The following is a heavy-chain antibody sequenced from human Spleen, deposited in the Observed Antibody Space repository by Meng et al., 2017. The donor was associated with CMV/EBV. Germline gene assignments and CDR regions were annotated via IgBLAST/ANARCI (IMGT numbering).Heavy chain of an antibody. V-gene: IGHV3-7*01. J-gene: IGHJ4*02. CDR2: IDQDGSEK. CDR1: GFTFSSYW. CDR3: ARLVWSTVTFDF. Sequence: GESLKISCAASGFTFSSYWMTWVRQAPGKGLEWVANIDQDGSEKYYVDSVKGRFTISRDNADNSLYLQMNSLRADDTAVYYCARLVWSTVTFDFWGQGALVTVSS. D-gene: IGHD4-17*01.